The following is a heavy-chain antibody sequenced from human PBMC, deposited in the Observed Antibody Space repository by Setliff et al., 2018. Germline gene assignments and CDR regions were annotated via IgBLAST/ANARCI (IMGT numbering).Heavy chain of an antibody. CDR2: INPNTGST. V-gene: IGHV1-2*02. CDR1: GYTFTDYY. Sequence: ASVKVSCKASGYTFTDYYIQWVRQAPGQGLEWMGWINPNTGSTYYRQRFQGRVTMTRDTSISTAYMDVNRLKSDDTAVYYCARDLRAATSTGEYYFDFWGQGTLVTVSS. J-gene: IGHJ4*02. D-gene: IGHD7-27*01. CDR3: ARDLRAATSTGEYYFDF.